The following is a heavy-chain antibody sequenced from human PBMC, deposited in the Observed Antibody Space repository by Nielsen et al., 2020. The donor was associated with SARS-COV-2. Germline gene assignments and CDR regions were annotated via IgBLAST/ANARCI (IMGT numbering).Heavy chain of an antibody. CDR2: IYYSGST. Sequence: GSLRLSCTVSGGSISSYYWGWIRQPPGKGLEWIGSIYYSGSTYYNPSLKSRVTISVDTSKNQFSLKLSSVTAADTAVYYCAREVYSGSYSLPDYWGQGTLVTVSS. CDR1: GGSISSYY. CDR3: AREVYSGSYSLPDY. V-gene: IGHV4-39*02. J-gene: IGHJ4*02. D-gene: IGHD1-26*01.